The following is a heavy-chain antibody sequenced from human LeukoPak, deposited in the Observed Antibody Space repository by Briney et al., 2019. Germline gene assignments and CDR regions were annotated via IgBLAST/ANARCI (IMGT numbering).Heavy chain of an antibody. CDR2: ISSSSSYI. D-gene: IGHD6-19*01. CDR1: GFTFSSYS. Sequence: GGSLRLSCAASGFTFSSYSMNWVRQAPGKGLEWVSSISSSSSYIYYADSVKGRFTISRDNAKNSLYPQMNSLRAEDTAVYYCARDRTSSWVSDYWGQGTLVTVSS. V-gene: IGHV3-21*01. J-gene: IGHJ4*02. CDR3: ARDRTSSWVSDY.